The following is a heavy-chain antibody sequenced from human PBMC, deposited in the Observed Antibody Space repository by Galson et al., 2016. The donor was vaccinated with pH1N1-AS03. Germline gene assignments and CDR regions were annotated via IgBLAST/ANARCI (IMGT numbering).Heavy chain of an antibody. Sequence: SVKVSCKASGYAFTDYYMHLLRQAPGQGLEWMAWINTDSGGTDYAQKFQGRVTMTRDASISTTYMELSSLRSDDTAVYYCLRGSPHSSSTNYAFEFWGRGTMVTVSS. CDR1: GYAFTDYY. CDR3: LRGSPHSSSTNYAFEF. J-gene: IGHJ3*01. V-gene: IGHV1-2*02. CDR2: INTDSGGT. D-gene: IGHD6-13*01.